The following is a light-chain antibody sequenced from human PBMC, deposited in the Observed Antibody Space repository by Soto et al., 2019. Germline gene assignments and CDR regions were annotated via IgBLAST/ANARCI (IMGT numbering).Light chain of an antibody. J-gene: IGLJ3*02. CDR1: SSNIGAGYD. V-gene: IGLV1-40*01. CDR2: GNS. Sequence: QSVLTQPPSVSGAPGQRVTISCTGSSSNIGAGYDVHWYQQLPGTAPKLLISGNSNRPSGVPDRFSGSKSGTSASLAITGLQDEDEADYYCQSYDSSLSGWVFGGGTRSPS. CDR3: QSYDSSLSGWV.